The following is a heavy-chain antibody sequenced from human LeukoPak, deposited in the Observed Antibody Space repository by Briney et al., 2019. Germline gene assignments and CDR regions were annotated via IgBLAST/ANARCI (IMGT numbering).Heavy chain of an antibody. CDR1: GFXFSSYA. J-gene: IGHJ4*02. CDR3: AKDRGDTYYYDSSGYSY. V-gene: IGHV3-23*01. Sequence: GGSLRLSCAASGFXFSSYAISWVRQAPGKGLEWVSSISGSGGSTYYADSVKGRFTISRDNSKNTLYLQMNSLRAEDTAVYYCAKDRGDTYYYDSSGYSYWGQGTLVTVSS. D-gene: IGHD3-22*01. CDR2: ISGSGGST.